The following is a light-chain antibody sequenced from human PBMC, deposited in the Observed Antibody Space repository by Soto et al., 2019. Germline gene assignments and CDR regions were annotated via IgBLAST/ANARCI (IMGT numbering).Light chain of an antibody. CDR1: QTISSR. CDR2: DAS. J-gene: IGKJ1*01. V-gene: IGKV1-5*01. Sequence: DIQMTQSPSTLSASVGDRVTITCRASQTISSRLAWYQQKPGKAPKLLIYDASTLESGVPSRFSGSGSGTEFTLTISSLQPDDFATYYCQQYNFYGTFGQGTK. CDR3: QQYNFYGT.